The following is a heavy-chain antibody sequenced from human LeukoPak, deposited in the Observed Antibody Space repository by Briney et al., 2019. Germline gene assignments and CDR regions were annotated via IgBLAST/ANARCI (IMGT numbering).Heavy chain of an antibody. CDR1: GFTFSNYA. J-gene: IGHJ4*02. CDR3: AKDRAVADHYFDY. CDR2: ISYDGSNK. Sequence: GGSLRLSCVASGFTFSNYAMSWVRQAPGKGLEWVAVISYDGSNKYYADSVKGRFTISRDNSKNTLYLQMNSLRAEDTAVYYCAKDRAVADHYFDYWGQGTLVTVSS. V-gene: IGHV3-30*18. D-gene: IGHD6-19*01.